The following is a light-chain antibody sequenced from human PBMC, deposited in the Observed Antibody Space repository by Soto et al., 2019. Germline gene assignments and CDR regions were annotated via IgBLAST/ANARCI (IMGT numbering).Light chain of an antibody. J-gene: IGKJ5*01. CDR3: QQRTNWPSSS. CDR1: QSVRTY. Sequence: EVVLTQSPATLSLSPGERATLSCRASQSVRTYLAWYQQKPGQVPRLLIHDASTRATGIPARFSGSGYGTDFTLTISSLEPEDFSIYYCQQRTNWPSSSFGQGTRLEI. CDR2: DAS. V-gene: IGKV3-11*01.